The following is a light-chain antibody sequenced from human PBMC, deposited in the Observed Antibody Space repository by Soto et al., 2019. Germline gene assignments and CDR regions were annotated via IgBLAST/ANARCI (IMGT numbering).Light chain of an antibody. CDR1: QSISSY. V-gene: IGKV1-39*01. Sequence: DIQMTQSPSSLSASVGDRVTITCRASQSISSYLNWYQQKPGKAPKLLIYAASSLQSGVPSRFSGSGSGTDFTLTISSLQPEYFATYYCQQSYSTLPSGPGTKVDIK. CDR3: QQSYSTLP. CDR2: AAS. J-gene: IGKJ3*01.